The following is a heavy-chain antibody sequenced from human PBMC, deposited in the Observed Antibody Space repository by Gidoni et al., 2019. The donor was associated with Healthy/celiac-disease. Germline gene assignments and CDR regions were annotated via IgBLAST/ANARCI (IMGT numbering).Heavy chain of an antibody. CDR2: ISYDGSNK. V-gene: IGHV3-30*18. D-gene: IGHD5-12*01. CDR3: AKDKRATPLDYFDY. J-gene: IGHJ4*02. CDR1: GFTFSSYG. Sequence: QVQLVESGGGVVQPGRSLRLSCAASGFTFSSYGMHWVRQATGKGLEWVAVISYDGSNKYYADSVKGRFTISRDNSKNTLYLQMNSLRAEDTAVYYCAKDKRATPLDYFDYWGQGTLVTVSS.